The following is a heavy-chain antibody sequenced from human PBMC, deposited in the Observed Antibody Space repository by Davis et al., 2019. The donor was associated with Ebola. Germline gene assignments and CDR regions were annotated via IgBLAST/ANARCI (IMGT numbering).Heavy chain of an antibody. CDR2: IYYSGST. J-gene: IGHJ4*02. CDR3: ARPNSRDGYNFDY. D-gene: IGHD5-24*01. V-gene: IGHV4-39*01. Sequence: SETLSLTCTVSGGSISSSSYYWGWIRQPPGKGLEWIGSIYYSGSTYYNPSLKSRVTISVDTSKNQFSLKLSSVTAADTAVYYCARPNSRDGYNFDYWGQGTLVTVSS. CDR1: GGSISSSSYY.